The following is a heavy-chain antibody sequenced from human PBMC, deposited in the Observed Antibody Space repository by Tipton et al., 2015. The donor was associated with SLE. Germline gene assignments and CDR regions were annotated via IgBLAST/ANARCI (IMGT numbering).Heavy chain of an antibody. CDR1: GGSISSSSYY. J-gene: IGHJ3*02. V-gene: IGHV4-39*07. D-gene: IGHD3-22*01. Sequence: LRLSCTVSGGSISSSSYYWGWIRQPPGKELEWIGSIYYSGSTYYNPSLKSRVTISVDTSKNQFSLKLSSVTAADTAVYSCARGEAPYYFDSSGYYSDAFDIWGQGTMVTVSS. CDR2: IYYSGST. CDR3: ARGEAPYYFDSSGYYSDAFDI.